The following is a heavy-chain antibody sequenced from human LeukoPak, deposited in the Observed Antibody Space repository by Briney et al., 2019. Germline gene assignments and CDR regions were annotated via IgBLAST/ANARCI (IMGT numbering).Heavy chain of an antibody. J-gene: IGHJ4*02. V-gene: IGHV5-10-1*01. D-gene: IGHD6-6*01. CDR3: ARHREAYSSSPGGY. Sequence: GESLQISCQGSGYSFTSYWISWVRQMPGKGLEWMGRIDPSDSYTNYSPSFQGHVTISTDKSISTAYLQWSSLKASDSAMYYCARHREAYSSSPGGYWGQGTLVTVSS. CDR2: IDPSDSYT. CDR1: GYSFTSYW.